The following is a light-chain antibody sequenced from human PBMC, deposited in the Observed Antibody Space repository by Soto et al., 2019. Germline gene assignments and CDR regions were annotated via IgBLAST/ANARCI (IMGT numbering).Light chain of an antibody. V-gene: IGKV3-20*01. CDR3: QQYGSSPPGVT. CDR1: QSVSSTY. CDR2: GAS. J-gene: IGKJ3*01. Sequence: EIVLTQSPGTLSLSPGERATLSCRASQSVSSTYLAWYQQKPGQAPRLLIYGASSRVTGIPDRFSGSGSGTDFTLTISRLEPEDFAVYYCQQYGSSPPGVTFGPGTKVEIK.